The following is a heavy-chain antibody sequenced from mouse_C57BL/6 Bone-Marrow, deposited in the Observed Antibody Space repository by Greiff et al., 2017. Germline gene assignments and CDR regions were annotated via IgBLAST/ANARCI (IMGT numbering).Heavy chain of an antibody. CDR1: GYTFTSYW. V-gene: IGHV1-7*01. J-gene: IGHJ1*03. Sequence: QVQLQQSGAELAKPGASVKLSCKASGYTFTSYWTHWVKQRPGQGLEWIGYINPSSGYTKYNQKFKDKATLTADKSSSTAYMQLSSLTYEDSAVYYCARYPPRYGSRWYFDVWGTGTTVTVSS. CDR3: ARYPPRYGSRWYFDV. D-gene: IGHD1-1*01. CDR2: INPSSGYT.